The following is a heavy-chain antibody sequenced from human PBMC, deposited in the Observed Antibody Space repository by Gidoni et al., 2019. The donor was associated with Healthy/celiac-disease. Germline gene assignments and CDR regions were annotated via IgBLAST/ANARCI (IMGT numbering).Heavy chain of an antibody. CDR3: ARSDNGSGSYRLDY. J-gene: IGHJ4*02. D-gene: IGHD3-10*01. CDR2: IIPIFGTA. V-gene: IGHV1-69*01. CDR1: GGTFSSYA. Sequence: GGTFSSYAISWVRQAPGQGLEWMGGIIPIFGTANYAQKFQGRVAITADESTSTAYMELSSLRSEDTAVYYCARSDNGSGSYRLDYWGQGTLVTVSS.